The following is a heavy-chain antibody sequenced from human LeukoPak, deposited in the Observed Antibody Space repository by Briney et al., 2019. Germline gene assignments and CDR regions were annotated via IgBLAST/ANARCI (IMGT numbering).Heavy chain of an antibody. V-gene: IGHV1-8*01. CDR1: GYSFTSHD. D-gene: IGHD5-12*01. J-gene: IGHJ4*02. CDR2: MNPNSGNT. CDR3: ARNSGLADC. Sequence: ASVKVSCKASGYSFTSHDISWVRQATGQGLEWMGWMNPNSGNTGYAEKFQGRVTMTRDNSITTAYMELSSLRSEDTAVYYCARNSGLADCWGQGTLVTVPS.